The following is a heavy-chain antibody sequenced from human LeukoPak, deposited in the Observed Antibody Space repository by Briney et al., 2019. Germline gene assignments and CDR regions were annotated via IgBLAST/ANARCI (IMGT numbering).Heavy chain of an antibody. J-gene: IGHJ4*02. V-gene: IGHV3-48*03. CDR1: GFTLSSYA. CDR3: ARVHYYDSSGFDY. Sequence: PGGSLRLSCGASGFTLSSYAMNWVRQAPGKGLEWVSYISSSGSAIYYAHSVKGRFTISRDNAKNSLYLQMNSLRAEDTAVYYCARVHYYDSSGFDYWGQGTLVTVSS. CDR2: ISSSGSAI. D-gene: IGHD3-22*01.